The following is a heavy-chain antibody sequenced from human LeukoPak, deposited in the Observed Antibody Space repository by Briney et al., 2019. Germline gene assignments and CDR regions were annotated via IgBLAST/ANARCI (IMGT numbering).Heavy chain of an antibody. CDR3: ARERIRGYSYGYGDYYYGMDV. Sequence: GGSLRLSCAASGFTFSSNYMSWVRQAPGKGLEWVSGIYSGGSTYYSDSVKGRFTISRDNSKNTLYLQMNSLRAEDTAVYYCARERIRGYSYGYGDYYYGMDVWGQGTTVTVSS. V-gene: IGHV3-66*01. D-gene: IGHD5-18*01. CDR1: GFTFSSNY. J-gene: IGHJ6*02. CDR2: IYSGGST.